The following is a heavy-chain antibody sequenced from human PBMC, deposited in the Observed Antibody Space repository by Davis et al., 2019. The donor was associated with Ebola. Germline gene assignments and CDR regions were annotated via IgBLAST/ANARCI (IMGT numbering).Heavy chain of an antibody. CDR1: GVSISRHY. V-gene: IGHV4-59*03. CDR3: SERGSSV. D-gene: IGHD3-10*01. Sequence: PSETLSLTCTVSGVSISRHYWSWIRQPPGKRLEWFGSIYYTGSAYYNSSLASRAPISVDTSKNQFSLKLTSVTAADTAMYYCSERGSSVWGQGALVTVSS. J-gene: IGHJ1*01. CDR2: IYYTGSA.